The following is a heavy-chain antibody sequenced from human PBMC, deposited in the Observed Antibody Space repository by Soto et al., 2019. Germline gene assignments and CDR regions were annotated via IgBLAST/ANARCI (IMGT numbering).Heavy chain of an antibody. V-gene: IGHV3-7*01. CDR1: GFTFSSYW. CDR2: IAHDGSEK. Sequence: GGSLRLSCAVSGFTFSSYWMSWVRQAPGRGLEWVATIAHDGSEKIYVDSVKGRFTISRDNTKNSLYLQMNSLRAEDTAVYYCAKGGRQWLVTSDFNYWGQGALVTVSS. CDR3: AKGGRQWLVTSDFNY. J-gene: IGHJ4*02. D-gene: IGHD6-19*01.